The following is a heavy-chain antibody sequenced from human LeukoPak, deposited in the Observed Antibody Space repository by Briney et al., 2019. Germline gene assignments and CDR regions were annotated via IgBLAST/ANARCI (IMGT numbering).Heavy chain of an antibody. Sequence: ATVKVSCKASGYTFTDYYLHWVRQAPGHGLEWMGWINPKTGVTKYAQNFQGRVTMTRDTSISTAYMEVSRLRSDDTAVFYCARDLAMYSPDLDYWGQGTLVTVSS. CDR2: INPKTGVT. V-gene: IGHV1-2*02. J-gene: IGHJ4*02. CDR1: GYTFTDYY. CDR3: ARDLAMYSPDLDY. D-gene: IGHD1-26*01.